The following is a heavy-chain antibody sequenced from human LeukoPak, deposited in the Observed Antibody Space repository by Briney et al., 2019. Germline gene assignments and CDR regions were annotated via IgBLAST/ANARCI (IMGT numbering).Heavy chain of an antibody. CDR2: INTYNGNT. CDR1: GYTFNSYG. Sequence: ASVKVSCKASGYTFNSYGITWVRQAPGQGLEWMGWINTYNGNTNYAQKVQGRVTMTTDTSTRTAYMELRSLRSDDTAVYYCARAAQRLRYFDWTRRDYFDYWGQGTLVTVSS. CDR3: ARAAQRLRYFDWTRRDYFDY. V-gene: IGHV1-18*01. J-gene: IGHJ4*02. D-gene: IGHD3-9*01.